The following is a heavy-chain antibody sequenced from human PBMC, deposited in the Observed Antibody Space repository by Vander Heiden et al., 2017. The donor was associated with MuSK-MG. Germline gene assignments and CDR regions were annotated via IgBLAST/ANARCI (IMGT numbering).Heavy chain of an antibody. CDR2: INHSGST. D-gene: IGHD6-25*01. CDR3: ARGSAKRDAFDI. CDR1: GGSFSGYY. Sequence: QVQLQQWGAGLLMPSETLSLTCAVSGGSFSGYYWRWIRQPPGKGLEWIGEINHSGSTNYYPSLKNRVTITVDTSKNQFSLQLRSVTAADTAVYYCARGSAKRDAFDIWGQGTMVTVSS. J-gene: IGHJ3*02. V-gene: IGHV4-34*01.